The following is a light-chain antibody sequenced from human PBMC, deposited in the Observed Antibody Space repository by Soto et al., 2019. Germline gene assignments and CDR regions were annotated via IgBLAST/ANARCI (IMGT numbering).Light chain of an antibody. V-gene: IGKV1-9*01. CDR1: QVISTS. CDR2: AAS. J-gene: IGKJ2*01. Sequence: DIQLTQSPSFLSPSIGESVTITCRASQVISTSLAWYQVKPGKAPKLLIYAASTLESGVPSRFSATVSGTKFSLTITSLQPDDFAAYYCQQYGSSPDTFGPGTKLEI. CDR3: QQYGSSPDT.